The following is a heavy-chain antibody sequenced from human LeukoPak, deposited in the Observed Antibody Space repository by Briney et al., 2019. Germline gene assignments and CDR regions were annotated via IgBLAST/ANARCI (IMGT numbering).Heavy chain of an antibody. CDR3: ARPRDYYDSSGYYYDY. CDR2: IYPGDSDT. D-gene: IGHD3-22*01. Sequence: GESLKISCKGSGYSFTSYWIGWVRQMPGKGLEWMGIIYPGDSDTGYSPSFQGQVTTSADKSISTAYLQWSSLKASDTAMYYCARPRDYYDSSGYYYDYWGQETLVTVSS. J-gene: IGHJ4*02. CDR1: GYSFTSYW. V-gene: IGHV5-51*01.